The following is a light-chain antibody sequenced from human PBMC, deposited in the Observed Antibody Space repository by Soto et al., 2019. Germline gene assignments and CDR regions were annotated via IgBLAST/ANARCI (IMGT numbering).Light chain of an antibody. CDR2: LGS. CDR3: MQAVQFPLP. J-gene: IGKJ3*01. CDR1: QSLLKSSGYDS. V-gene: IGKV2-28*01. Sequence: EIVMTQSPLYLPVTPGEPASISCRSSQSLLKSSGYDSLDWYLQKPGQSPQLLIYLGSNRASGVPGRFSGSGSGTDFTLEISRVEAEDVGVYYCMQAVQFPLPFGPGTRVDAK.